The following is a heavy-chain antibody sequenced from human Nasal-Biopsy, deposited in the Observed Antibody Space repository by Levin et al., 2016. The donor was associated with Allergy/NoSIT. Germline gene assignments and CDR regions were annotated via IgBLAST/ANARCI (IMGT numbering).Heavy chain of an antibody. J-gene: IGHJ4*02. D-gene: IGHD5-18*01. V-gene: IGHV3-30*04. CDR3: ARDGPMGPKDSFTYSFDY. Sequence: GGSLRLSCAASGFIFSDHAIHWVRQAPGKGLEWVATISHDGSHTYYADSVKDRFTISRDNSKSTLYLQMNSLRAEDTALYYCARDGPMGPKDSFTYSFDYWGQGTLVTVSS. CDR1: GFIFSDHA. CDR2: ISHDGSHT.